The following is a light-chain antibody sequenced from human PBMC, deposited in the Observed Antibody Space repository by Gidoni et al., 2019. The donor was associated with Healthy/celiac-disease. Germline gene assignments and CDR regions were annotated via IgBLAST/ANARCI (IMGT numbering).Light chain of an antibody. CDR3: QQYNNWPPYT. J-gene: IGKJ2*01. CDR2: GAS. CDR1: QSVSSN. V-gene: IGKV3-15*01. Sequence: MVMPHSPATLSVSPGERATRSCRARQSVSSNLAWYQQKPGQAPRLLIYGASTRATGIPARFSGSGSGTEFTLTISSLQSEDFAVYYCQQYNNWPPYTFGQGTKLEIK.